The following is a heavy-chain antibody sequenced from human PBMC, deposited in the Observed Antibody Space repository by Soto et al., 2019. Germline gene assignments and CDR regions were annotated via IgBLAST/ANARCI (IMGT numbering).Heavy chain of an antibody. CDR2: IYYSGST. CDR1: GGSISSSSYY. J-gene: IGHJ4*02. D-gene: IGHD6-6*01. CDR3: ARRQYSSSLDY. Sequence: QLQLQESGPGLVKPSETLSLTCTVSGGSISSSSYYWGWIRQPPGKGLEWIGSIYYSGSTYYNPSLKSRVTISVDTSKNQFSLKLSSVTAAVTAVYYCARRQYSSSLDYWGQGTLVTVSS. V-gene: IGHV4-39*01.